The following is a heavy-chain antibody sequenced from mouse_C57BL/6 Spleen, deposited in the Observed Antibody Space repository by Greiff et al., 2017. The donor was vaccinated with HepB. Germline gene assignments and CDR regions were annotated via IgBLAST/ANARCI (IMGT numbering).Heavy chain of an antibody. CDR2: IRSKSNNYAT. CDR1: GFSFNTYA. Sequence: EVQGVESGGGLVQPKGSLKLSCAASGFSFNTYAMNWVRQAPGKGLEWVARIRSKSNNYATYYADSVKDRFTISRDDSESMLYLQMNDLKTEATAMYYCVRLYGSSYGYFDVWGTGTTVTVAS. V-gene: IGHV10-1*01. D-gene: IGHD1-1*01. CDR3: VRLYGSSYGYFDV. J-gene: IGHJ1*03.